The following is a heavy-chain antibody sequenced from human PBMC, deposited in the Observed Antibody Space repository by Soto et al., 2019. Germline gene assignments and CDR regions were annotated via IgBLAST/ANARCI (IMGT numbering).Heavy chain of an antibody. CDR3: ATGGSGYFTY. Sequence: EVQLVESGGGLVQPGGSLRLSCAASGFTFNTYWMQWVRQALGKGLVWVSRIKSDGSYTNYADSVKGRFTISRDNAKNTLFLQMNSLGAEDTAVYYCATGGSGYFTYWGQGTLVPVSS. CDR1: GFTFNTYW. J-gene: IGHJ4*02. CDR2: IKSDGSYT. V-gene: IGHV3-74*01. D-gene: IGHD3-22*01.